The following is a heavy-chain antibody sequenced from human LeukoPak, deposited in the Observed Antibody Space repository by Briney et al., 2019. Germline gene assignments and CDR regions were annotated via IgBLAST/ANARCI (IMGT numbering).Heavy chain of an antibody. Sequence: GGSLRLSCAASGFTVSSDYMSWVRQAPGKGLEWVSVIYSGGSTYYADSVKGRFTISRDNSKNTLYLQMNSLRAEDTAVYYCARDHGYGDYFDPWGQGTLVTVSS. D-gene: IGHD4-17*01. CDR3: ARDHGYGDYFDP. CDR1: GFTVSSDY. CDR2: IYSGGST. V-gene: IGHV3-66*01. J-gene: IGHJ5*02.